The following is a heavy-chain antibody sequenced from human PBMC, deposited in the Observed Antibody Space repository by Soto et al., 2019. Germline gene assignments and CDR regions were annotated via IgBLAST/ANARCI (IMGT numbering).Heavy chain of an antibody. Sequence: ASETLSLTCPFSGFSGSSGIYYWSWIRQPPGKGLEWIGYIYYSGSTNYNPSLKSRVTISVDTSKNQFSLKLSSVTAADTAVYYCARESLQWELHRFDYWGQGTLVTVSS. CDR2: IYYSGST. V-gene: IGHV4-61*01. J-gene: IGHJ4*02. D-gene: IGHD1-26*01. CDR3: ARESLQWELHRFDY. CDR1: GFSGSSGIYY.